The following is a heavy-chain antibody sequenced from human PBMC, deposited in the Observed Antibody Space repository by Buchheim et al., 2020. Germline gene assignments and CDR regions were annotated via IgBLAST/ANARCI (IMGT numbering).Heavy chain of an antibody. CDR3: AKDQYGYGWIFDY. D-gene: IGHD5-12*01. CDR2: ISYDGSNK. CDR1: GFTFSSYG. V-gene: IGHV3-30*18. Sequence: QVQLVESGGGVVQPGRSLRLSCAASGFTFSSYGMHWVRQAPGKGLEWVAVISYDGSNKYYADSVKGRFTISRDNSKNTLYLQMNSLRAEDTAVYYCAKDQYGYGWIFDYWGQGTL. J-gene: IGHJ4*02.